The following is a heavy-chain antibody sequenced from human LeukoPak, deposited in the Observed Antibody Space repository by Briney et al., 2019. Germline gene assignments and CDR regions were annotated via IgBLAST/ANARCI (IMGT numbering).Heavy chain of an antibody. CDR2: ISSSSNYI. CDR3: VRVRYDSSGYPLDY. Sequence: GGSLRLSCAASEFTFSSYSMNWVRQAPGKGLEWVSSISSSSNYIYYADSVKGRFAISRDNAKNSLYLQMNSPRAEDTAVYYCVRVRYDSSGYPLDYWGQGTLVTVSP. V-gene: IGHV3-21*01. CDR1: EFTFSSYS. D-gene: IGHD3-22*01. J-gene: IGHJ4*02.